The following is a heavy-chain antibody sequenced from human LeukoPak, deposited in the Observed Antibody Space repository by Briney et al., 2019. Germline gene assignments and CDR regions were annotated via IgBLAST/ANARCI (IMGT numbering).Heavy chain of an antibody. Sequence: SETLSLTCAAYGGSFSGYYWSWIRQPPGKGLEWIGEINRSGSTNYNPSLKSRVTISVDTSKNQFSLKLSSVTAADTAVYYCARGYGDYVRYYMDVWGKGTTVTVSS. V-gene: IGHV4-34*01. CDR1: GGSFSGYY. D-gene: IGHD4-17*01. J-gene: IGHJ6*03. CDR2: INRSGST. CDR3: ARGYGDYVRYYMDV.